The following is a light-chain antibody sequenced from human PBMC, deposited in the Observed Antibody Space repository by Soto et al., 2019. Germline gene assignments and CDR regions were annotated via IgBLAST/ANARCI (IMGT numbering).Light chain of an antibody. CDR1: QSISTW. CDR3: QQYDSYSRT. V-gene: IGKV1-5*01. CDR2: DAS. Sequence: DIQMTQSPSTLSASVGDRVTITCRASQSISTWLAWYQQKPGKAPKLLIYDASSLQGGVPSRFSGSGSGTEFTLTISSLQPDDFATYYFQQYDSYSRTFGQGTEVEIK. J-gene: IGKJ1*01.